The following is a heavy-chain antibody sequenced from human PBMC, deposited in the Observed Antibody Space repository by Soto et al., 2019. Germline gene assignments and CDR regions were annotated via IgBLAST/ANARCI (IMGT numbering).Heavy chain of an antibody. CDR2: IYYSGST. CDR3: ARGVYSGYDTRWFDP. V-gene: IGHV4-59*01. CDR1: GGSISSYY. J-gene: IGHJ5*02. D-gene: IGHD5-12*01. Sequence: SETLSLTCTFSGGSISSYYWSWIRQPPGKGLEWIGYIYYSGSTNYNPSLKSRVTISVDTSKNQFSLKLSSVTAADTAVSYCARGVYSGYDTRWFDPWGQGTLVTVSS.